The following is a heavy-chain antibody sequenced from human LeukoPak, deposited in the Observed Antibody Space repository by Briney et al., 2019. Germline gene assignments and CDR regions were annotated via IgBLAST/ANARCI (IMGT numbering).Heavy chain of an antibody. V-gene: IGHV4-4*02. CDR2: IYHSGST. CDR1: GGSISSSNW. J-gene: IGHJ6*02. CDR3: ARVGATTRYYNYYGMDV. D-gene: IGHD1-26*01. Sequence: SETLSLTCAVSGGSISSSNWWSWVRQPPGKGLEWIGEIYHSGSTNYNPSLKSRVTISVDKSKNQFSLRLSSVTAADTAVYYCARVGATTRYYNYYGMDVWGQGTTVPVSS.